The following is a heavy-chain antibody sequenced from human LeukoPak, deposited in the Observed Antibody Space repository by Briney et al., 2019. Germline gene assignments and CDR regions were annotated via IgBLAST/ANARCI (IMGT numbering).Heavy chain of an antibody. J-gene: IGHJ4*02. CDR1: GGSISSYY. V-gene: IGHV4-59*01. CDR2: IYYSGST. Sequence: SETLSLTCTVSGGSISSYYWSWIRQPPGKGLEWIGYIYYSGSTNYNPSLKSRVTISVDTSKNQFSLKLSSVTAADTAVYYCARASPCYYDSSGLDYWGQGTLVTVSS. D-gene: IGHD3-22*01. CDR3: ARASPCYYDSSGLDY.